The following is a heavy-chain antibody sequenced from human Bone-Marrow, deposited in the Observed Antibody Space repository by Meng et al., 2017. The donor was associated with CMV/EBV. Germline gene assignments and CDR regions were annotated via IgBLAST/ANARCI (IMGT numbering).Heavy chain of an antibody. V-gene: IGHV1-46*01. D-gene: IGHD4-17*01. CDR2: INPSGGST. CDR3: ARGWYGDRYQSGWFDP. Sequence: ASVKVSCKASGYTFTSYYMHWVRQAPGQGLEWMGIINPSGGSTSYAQKFQGRVTMTRDTSTSTVYMELSSLRSEDTAVYYCARGWYGDRYQSGWFDPWGQGTLVTVSS. J-gene: IGHJ5*02. CDR1: GYTFTSYY.